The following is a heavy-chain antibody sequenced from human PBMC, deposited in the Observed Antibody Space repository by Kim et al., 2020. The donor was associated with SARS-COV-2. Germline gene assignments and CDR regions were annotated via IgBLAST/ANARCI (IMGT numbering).Heavy chain of an antibody. CDR1: GDSISNYY. J-gene: IGHJ4*02. CDR2: VHPSGRN. D-gene: IGHD3-10*01. Sequence: SETLSLTCFVSGDSISNYYWSWIRQPPGKRLEWIAWVHPSGRNMYNPSLNSRVTISLDTSLNLFSLTLRSVTAADTAVYYCARHDNTGTYPLDNLGQGTLLTVSS. CDR3: ARHDNTGTYPLDN. V-gene: IGHV4-59*08.